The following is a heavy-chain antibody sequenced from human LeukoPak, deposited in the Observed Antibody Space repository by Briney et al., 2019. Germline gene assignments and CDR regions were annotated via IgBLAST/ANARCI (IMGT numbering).Heavy chain of an antibody. J-gene: IGHJ4*02. Sequence: SETLSLTCTVSGGSISSSSFYWGWIRQPPGKGLEWIGSVYYSGSTYYNPSLKSRVTISVDTSKNQFSLKLSSVTAADTAVYYCARHYCSSTSCFLKYYFGYWGQGSLVTVSS. V-gene: IGHV4-39*01. CDR3: ARHYCSSTSCFLKYYFGY. CDR1: GGSISSSSFY. D-gene: IGHD2-2*01. CDR2: VYYSGST.